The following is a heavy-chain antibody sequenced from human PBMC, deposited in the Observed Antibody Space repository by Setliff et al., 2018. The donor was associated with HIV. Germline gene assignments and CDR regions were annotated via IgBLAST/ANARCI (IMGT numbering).Heavy chain of an antibody. CDR2: IYSSRWS. CDR1: GGSISNSSSY. CDR3: ASAPATTFIGY. J-gene: IGHJ4*02. Sequence: SETLSLTCTVSGGSISNSSSYWGWIRQTPGKGLEWIGSIYSSRWSYYNPSLQSRLTLSIDRSRSQFSLKLSSVTAADTAVYYCASAPATTFIGYWGQGTLVTVSS. D-gene: IGHD1-1*01. V-gene: IGHV4-39*01.